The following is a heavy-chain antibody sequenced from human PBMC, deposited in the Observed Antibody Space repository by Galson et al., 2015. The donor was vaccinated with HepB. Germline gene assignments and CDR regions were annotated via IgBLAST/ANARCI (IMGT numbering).Heavy chain of an antibody. CDR1: GFTFSSDW. CDR3: ARDPDIARGVSFDY. CDR2: IDQHGRQK. D-gene: IGHD3-10*01. J-gene: IGHJ4*02. Sequence: SLRLSCAASGFTFSSDWMNWVRQAPGKGLEWVANIDQHGRQKNYVDSVEGRFTISRDNAKNSLYLEMNSLRADDTAVYYCARDPDIARGVSFDYWGQGALVTVSS. V-gene: IGHV3-7*03.